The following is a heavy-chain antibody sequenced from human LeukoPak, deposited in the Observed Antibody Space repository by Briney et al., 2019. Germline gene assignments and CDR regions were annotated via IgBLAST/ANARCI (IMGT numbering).Heavy chain of an antibody. CDR3: ARDYKYAFDN. D-gene: IGHD5-24*01. J-gene: IGHJ4*02. V-gene: IGHV3-48*01. CDR1: RFTFSDYS. Sequence: GGSLRLSCAASRFTFSDYSVNWVRQAPGKGLEWISYIGIDSGNTNYADSVKGRFTISGDKAKNSLYLQMNSLRVEDTAVYYCARDYKYAFDNWGQGTLVTVSS. CDR2: IGIDSGNT.